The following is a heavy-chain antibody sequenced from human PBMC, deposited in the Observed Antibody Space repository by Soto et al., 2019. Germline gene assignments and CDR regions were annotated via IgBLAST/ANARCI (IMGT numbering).Heavy chain of an antibody. D-gene: IGHD6-13*01. CDR1: GGTFSTYP. CDR3: ARGATHGSSWYFWFGP. CDR2: IIPLFGTT. J-gene: IGHJ5*02. V-gene: IGHV1-69*01. Sequence: QVQLVQSGAEVRMPGSSVKVSCKASGGTFSTYPINWVRQAPGQGLEWMGGIIPLFGTTNYAQKFKGRVTITADESTSTAYMELSSLRAEDAAVYCCARGATHGSSWYFWFGPWGQGTLVTVSS.